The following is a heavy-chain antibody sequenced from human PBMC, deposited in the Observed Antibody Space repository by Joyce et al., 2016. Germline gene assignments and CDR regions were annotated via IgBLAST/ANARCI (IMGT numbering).Heavy chain of an antibody. CDR3: AKLTTVSPFKPMDV. V-gene: IGHV3-23*01. D-gene: IGHD4-17*01. CDR2: ISGSGVTR. J-gene: IGHJ6*02. Sequence: EVQLLESGGGLVQPGGYLRLSCTASGVTFSNFGMSWVRQAPGKGLEWVSGISGSGVTRYYADSVKGRFTISRDISKNTLYLQMNGLSADDTAIYYCAKLTTVSPFKPMDVWGQGTTVTVSS. CDR1: GVTFSNFG.